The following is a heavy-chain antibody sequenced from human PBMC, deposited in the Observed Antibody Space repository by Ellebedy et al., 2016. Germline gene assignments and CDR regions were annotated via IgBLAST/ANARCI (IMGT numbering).Heavy chain of an antibody. V-gene: IGHV3-74*01. CDR3: AGDQSTAGPTTCDY. J-gene: IGHJ4*02. CDR1: GFTFSRSW. Sequence: GGSLRLSCAASGFTFSRSWMHWVRQAPGEGLVWVSRINTDGSDTIYADSVKGRFTISRDNAKNTLYLQMNSLRAEDTAVYYCAGDQSTAGPTTCDYWGQGTLVTVSS. D-gene: IGHD1-1*01. CDR2: INTDGSDT.